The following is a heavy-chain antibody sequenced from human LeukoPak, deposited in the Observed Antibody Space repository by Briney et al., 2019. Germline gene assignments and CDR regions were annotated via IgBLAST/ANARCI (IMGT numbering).Heavy chain of an antibody. D-gene: IGHD4-17*01. V-gene: IGHV3-48*03. CDR2: ISSSGSTM. J-gene: IGHJ6*02. CDR3: ASPTTVRDYYYYAMDV. Sequence: GGSLRLSCAASGFTFSSYEMNWVRQAPGKGLEWVSYISSSGSTMYYAGSVKGRFTISRDNAEKSLYLQMNSLRAEDTAVYYCASPTTVRDYYYYAMDVWGQGATVTVSS. CDR1: GFTFSSYE.